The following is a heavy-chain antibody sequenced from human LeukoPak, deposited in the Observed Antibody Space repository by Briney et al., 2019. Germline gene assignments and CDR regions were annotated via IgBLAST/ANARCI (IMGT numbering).Heavy chain of an antibody. V-gene: IGHV1-2*02. J-gene: IGHJ4*02. CDR1: GYTFTGYY. CDR2: INPNSGGT. CDR3: ARERVDFRGSYSLDY. Sequence: ASVKVSCKASGYTFTGYYMHWVRQAPGQGLEWMGWINPNSGGTNYAQKFQGRVTMTRDTSISTAYMELSRLRSDDTAVYYCARERVDFRGSYSLDYWGQGTLVTVSS. D-gene: IGHD1-26*01.